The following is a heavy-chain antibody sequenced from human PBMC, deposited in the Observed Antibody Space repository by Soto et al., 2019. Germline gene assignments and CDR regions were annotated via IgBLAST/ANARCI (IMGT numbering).Heavy chain of an antibody. CDR3: ARDYVLRFFPTLMEGRDYGMDV. CDR1: GFTFSSYS. J-gene: IGHJ6*02. D-gene: IGHD3-3*01. CDR2: ISSSSSYI. V-gene: IGHV3-21*01. Sequence: EVQLVESGGGLVKPGGSLRLSCAASGFTFSSYSMNWVRQAPGKGLEWVSSISSSSSYIYYADSVKGRFTISRDNAKNSLYLQMNSLRAEDTAVYYCARDYVLRFFPTLMEGRDYGMDVWGQGTTVTVSS.